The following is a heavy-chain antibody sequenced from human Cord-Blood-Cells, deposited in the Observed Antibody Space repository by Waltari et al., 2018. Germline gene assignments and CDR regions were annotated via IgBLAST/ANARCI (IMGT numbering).Heavy chain of an antibody. D-gene: IGHD2-21*02. CDR3: ARVVVTAIPDY. V-gene: IGHV4-34*01. CDR2: INHSGST. J-gene: IGHJ4*02. CDR1: GGSFSGYY. Sequence: QVQLQQWGAGLLKPSATLSLTCAVYGGSFSGYYWSWIRQPPGKGLEWIGEINHSGSTNYNPSLKSRVTISVDTSKNQFSLKLSSVTAADTAVYYCARVVVTAIPDYWGQGTLVTVSS.